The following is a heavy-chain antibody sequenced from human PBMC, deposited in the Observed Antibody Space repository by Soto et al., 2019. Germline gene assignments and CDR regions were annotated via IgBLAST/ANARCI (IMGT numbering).Heavy chain of an antibody. CDR2: IWHDGNNK. V-gene: IGHV3-33*01. Sequence: PGGSLRLSCAASDFTFSNYGMHWVRQAPGKGLEWVAIIWHDGNNKYYADSVRGRFIISRDNSKNRLYLQMNSLRAEDTAVYYCASDLVGASDSYGLDVWGQGTPVTVSS. J-gene: IGHJ6*02. D-gene: IGHD1-26*01. CDR1: DFTFSNYG. CDR3: ASDLVGASDSYGLDV.